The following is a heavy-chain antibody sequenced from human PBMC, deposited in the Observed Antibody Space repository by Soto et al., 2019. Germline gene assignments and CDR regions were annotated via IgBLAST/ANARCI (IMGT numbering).Heavy chain of an antibody. V-gene: IGHV4-30-4*01. CDR2: IYKSATT. CDR1: GDSISNLDYF. Sequence: SETLSLTCSVSGDSISNLDYFWAWIRQPPGQALEYIGYIYKSATTYYNPSFESRVAISVDTSKSQFSLNVTSVTAADTAVYFCARGRYCLTGRCFPNWLDSWGQGALVTVYS. D-gene: IGHD7-27*01. J-gene: IGHJ5*01. CDR3: ARGRYCLTGRCFPNWLDS.